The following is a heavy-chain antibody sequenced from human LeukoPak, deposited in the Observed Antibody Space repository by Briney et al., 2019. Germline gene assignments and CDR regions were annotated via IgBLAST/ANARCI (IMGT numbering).Heavy chain of an antibody. V-gene: IGHV4-39*07. J-gene: IGHJ6*02. D-gene: IGHD4-11*01. CDR2: IYYSGST. Sequence: PSETLSLTCTVSGGSISSSSYYWGWIRQPPGKGLEWIGSIYYSGSTYYNPSLKSRVTISVDTSKNQFSLKLSSVTAADTAVYYCARPYSNKNYYYGMDVWGQGTTVTVSS. CDR1: GGSISSSSYY. CDR3: ARPYSNKNYYYGMDV.